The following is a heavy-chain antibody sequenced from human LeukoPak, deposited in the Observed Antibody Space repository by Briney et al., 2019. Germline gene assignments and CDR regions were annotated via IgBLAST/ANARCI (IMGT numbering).Heavy chain of an antibody. CDR3: ARRGLVREFDY. CDR2: IYYSGST. CDR1: GGSISSYY. V-gene: IGHV4-59*01. D-gene: IGHD3/OR15-3a*01. Sequence: SETLSLTCTVSGGSISSYYWSWIRQPPGKGLEWIGYIYYSGSTNYNPSLKSRVTISVDTSKNQFSLKLSSVTAADTAVYYCARRGLVREFDYWGRGTLVTVSS. J-gene: IGHJ4*02.